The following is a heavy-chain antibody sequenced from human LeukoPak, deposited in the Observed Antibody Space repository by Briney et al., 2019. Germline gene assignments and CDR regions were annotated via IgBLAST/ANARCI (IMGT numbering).Heavy chain of an antibody. CDR2: IGTAGDP. J-gene: IGHJ4*02. Sequence: GGSLRLSCAASGFTFSSYDMHWVRQATGKGLEWVSAIGTAGDPYYPGSVKGRFTISRENAKNSLYLQMNSLRAGDTAVYYRARGRYCSSTSCYGKNEFDYWGQGTLVTVSS. CDR1: GFTFSSYD. CDR3: ARGRYCSSTSCYGKNEFDY. V-gene: IGHV3-13*05. D-gene: IGHD2-2*01.